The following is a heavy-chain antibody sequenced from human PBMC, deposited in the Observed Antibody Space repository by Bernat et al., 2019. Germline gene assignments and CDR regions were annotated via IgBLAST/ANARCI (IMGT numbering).Heavy chain of an antibody. V-gene: IGHV3-30*18. CDR1: GFTFSSYG. J-gene: IGHJ4*02. D-gene: IGHD3-22*01. Sequence: QVQLVESGGGVVQPGRSLRLSCAASGFTFSSYGMHWVRQAPGKGLEWVAVISYDGSNKYYADSVKGRFTISRDNSKNTLYLQMNSLRAEDTAVYYCAKGPKVVVITSLLDYWGQGTLVTVSS. CDR3: AKGPKVVVITSLLDY. CDR2: ISYDGSNK.